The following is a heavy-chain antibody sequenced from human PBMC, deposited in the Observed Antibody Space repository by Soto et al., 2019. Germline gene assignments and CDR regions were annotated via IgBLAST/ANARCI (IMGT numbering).Heavy chain of an antibody. CDR2: IKEDGSEI. J-gene: IGHJ4*02. CDR3: ARGWAELDY. D-gene: IGHD1-26*01. Sequence: LRLSCAASGFTFSSYWMSWVRQAPGKGLEWVANIKEDGSEIYYVDSVKGRFSISRDNAKNSLYLQMNSLRAEDTAVYYCARGWAELDYWGQGTLVTVSS. V-gene: IGHV3-7*03. CDR1: GFTFSSYW.